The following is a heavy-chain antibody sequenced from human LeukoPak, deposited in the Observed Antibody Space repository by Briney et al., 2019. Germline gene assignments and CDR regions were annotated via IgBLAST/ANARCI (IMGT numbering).Heavy chain of an antibody. Sequence: SETLSLTCTVSGDSIGTYYWRWIRQPAGKGLGWLERIHSSGSSNYNPSIKGRVTMSVDTSQNQFSLTLTSITAADTAVYYCARSTENSGGRAFDIWGQGTMVTVSS. J-gene: IGHJ3*02. CDR3: ARSTENSGGRAFDI. CDR2: IHSSGSS. D-gene: IGHD6-25*01. CDR1: GDSIGTYY. V-gene: IGHV4-4*07.